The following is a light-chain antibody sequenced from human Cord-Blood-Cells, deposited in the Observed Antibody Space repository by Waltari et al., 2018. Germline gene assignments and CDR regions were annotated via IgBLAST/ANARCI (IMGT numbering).Light chain of an antibody. CDR2: GAS. J-gene: IGKJ3*01. V-gene: IGKV3-15*01. CDR3: QQYNNWPFT. Sequence: EIVMTQSPATLSVSPGERATLSCRASQSVSSNLAWYQRKPGQAPRLLIYGASTRATGIPARFSGSGCGTEFTLTISSLQSEDFAVYYCQQYNNWPFTVGPGTKVDIK. CDR1: QSVSSN.